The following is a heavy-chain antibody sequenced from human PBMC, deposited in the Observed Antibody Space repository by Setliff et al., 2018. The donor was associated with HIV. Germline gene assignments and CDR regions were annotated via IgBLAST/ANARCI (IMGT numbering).Heavy chain of an antibody. CDR3: AREGAAAGLDLDY. D-gene: IGHD6-13*01. J-gene: IGHJ4*02. Sequence: SETLSLTCAVYGGSFSGYYWTWIRQPPGKGLEWIGEINHSGGTNYNPSLKSRVTMSVDTSKNQFSLKLSSVTAADTAVYYCAREGAAAGLDLDYWGQGTLVTVSS. CDR2: INHSGGT. CDR1: GGSFSGYY. V-gene: IGHV4-34*01.